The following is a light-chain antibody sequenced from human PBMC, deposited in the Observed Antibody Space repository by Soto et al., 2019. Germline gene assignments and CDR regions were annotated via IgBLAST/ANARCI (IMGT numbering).Light chain of an antibody. CDR1: ISDVGSSNL. V-gene: IGLV2-14*02. Sequence: QSALTQPASVSGSPGQSITISCAGSISDVGSSNLVSWYQQHPGKAPKLMIYHVTSRPSGVSDRFSGSKSGNTASLTISGLQTDDEADYYCSSFTTSATWVFGGGTKLTVL. CDR3: SSFTTSATWV. CDR2: HVT. J-gene: IGLJ3*02.